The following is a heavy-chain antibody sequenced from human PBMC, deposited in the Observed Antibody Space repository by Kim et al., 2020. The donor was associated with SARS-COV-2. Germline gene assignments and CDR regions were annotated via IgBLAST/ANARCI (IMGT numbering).Heavy chain of an antibody. Sequence: GGSLRLSCAASGFTFRNYWMTWVRQAPGKGLEWVANIRQDESEKYYVDSVKGRFSISRDNAKSSLFLQMDSLRVEDTAVYYCARDRDYKAQRYYYDMDVWGQGTTVIVSS. D-gene: IGHD4-4*01. CDR3: ARDRDYKAQRYYYDMDV. J-gene: IGHJ6*02. V-gene: IGHV3-7*01. CDR2: IRQDESEK. CDR1: GFTFRNYW.